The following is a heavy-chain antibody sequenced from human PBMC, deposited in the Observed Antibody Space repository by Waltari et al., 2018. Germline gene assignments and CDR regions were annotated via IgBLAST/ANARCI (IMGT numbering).Heavy chain of an antibody. CDR3: ARLGDGYNDRYFDY. J-gene: IGHJ4*02. V-gene: IGHV4-39*07. D-gene: IGHD5-12*01. CDR1: GGSIRSSSYY. Sequence: QLQLQESGPGLVKPSETLSLTCIVSGGSIRSSSYYWGWIRPPPGKGLEWIATIYYSGSNSYYNPARQSRVTISIDTSKNQFSLKLSSVTAADTAVYYCARLGDGYNDRYFDYWGQGTLVTVSS. CDR2: IYYSGSNS.